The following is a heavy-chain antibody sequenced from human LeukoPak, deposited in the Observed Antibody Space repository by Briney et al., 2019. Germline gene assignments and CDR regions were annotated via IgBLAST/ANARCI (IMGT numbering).Heavy chain of an antibody. CDR1: GFTFDVYA. CDR2: ISWNSAST. D-gene: IGHD2-15*01. Sequence: GGSLRLSCAASGFTFDVYAMHWVRQAPGKGLEWVSGISWNSASTGYADSVKGRFTISRDNAKNSLYLQMNSLRAEDTAVYYCARDCSGGSCYSGWGYYYGMDVWGQGTTVTVSS. CDR3: ARDCSGGSCYSGWGYYYGMDV. V-gene: IGHV3-9*01. J-gene: IGHJ6*02.